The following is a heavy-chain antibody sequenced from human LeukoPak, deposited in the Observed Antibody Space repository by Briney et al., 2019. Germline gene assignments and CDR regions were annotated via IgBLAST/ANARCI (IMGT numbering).Heavy chain of an antibody. V-gene: IGHV7-4-1*02. J-gene: IGHJ1*01. CDR1: GYTFTSYA. D-gene: IGHD3-22*01. CDR2: INTNTGNP. Sequence: ASVKVSCTASGYTFTSYAMNWVRQAPGQGLEWMGWINTNTGNPTYAQGFTGRFVFSLDTSVSTAYLQISSLKAEDTAVYYCARDTPYDSSGYPIPEYFQHWGQGTLVTVSS. CDR3: ARDTPYDSSGYPIPEYFQH.